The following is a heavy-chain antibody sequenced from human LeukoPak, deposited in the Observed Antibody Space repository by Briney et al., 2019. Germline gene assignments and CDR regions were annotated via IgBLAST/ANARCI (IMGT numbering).Heavy chain of an antibody. CDR2: IYYSGSI. J-gene: IGHJ4*02. V-gene: IGHV4-59*01. CDR3: ARALRGYSYGPFDY. D-gene: IGHD5-18*01. Sequence: SETLSLTCTVSGGSISSYYWSWIRQPPGKGLEWIGYIYYSGSINYDPSLKSRVTISVDTSKNQFSLKLSSVTAADTAVYYSARALRGYSYGPFDYWGQGTLVTVSS. CDR1: GGSISSYY.